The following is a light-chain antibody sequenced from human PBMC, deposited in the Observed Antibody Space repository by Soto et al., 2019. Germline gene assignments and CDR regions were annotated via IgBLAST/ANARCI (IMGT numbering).Light chain of an antibody. CDR1: ESVTSTH. V-gene: IGKV3-20*01. CDR3: QRYGTSRGT. J-gene: IGKJ2*01. Sequence: EIVLTQSPGTLSSSPGERATLACRASESVTSTHLAWYQQKGGQAPRLLIYAISTRASGIPDRFSGSGSGTDFTLTISRLEPEDFGVYYCQRYGTSRGTFGQGTKLEIK. CDR2: AIS.